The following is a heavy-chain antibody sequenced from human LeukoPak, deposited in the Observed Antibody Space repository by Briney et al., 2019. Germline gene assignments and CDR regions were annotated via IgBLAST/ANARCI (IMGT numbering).Heavy chain of an antibody. Sequence: PGGSLRLSCAASGFTFSSYWMSWVRQAPGKGLEWVANIKQDGSEKYYVDSVKGRFTISRDNAKNSLYLQMNSLRAEDTAVYYCARDLRRRVTAIGYGPREYYYYMDVWGEGTTVTISS. CDR2: IKQDGSEK. V-gene: IGHV3-7*03. CDR3: ARDLRRRVTAIGYGPREYYYYMDV. D-gene: IGHD2-21*02. J-gene: IGHJ6*03. CDR1: GFTFSSYW.